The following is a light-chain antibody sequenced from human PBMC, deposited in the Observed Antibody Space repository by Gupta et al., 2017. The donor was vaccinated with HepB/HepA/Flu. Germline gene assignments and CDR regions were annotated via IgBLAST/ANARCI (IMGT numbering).Light chain of an antibody. CDR2: GAS. J-gene: IGKJ5*01. CDR1: QSVSSSY. Sequence: EIVLTQSPGTLSLSPGERATLSCRASQSVSSSYLAWYQQKPGQAPRLLIYGASSRATGIPDRFSGSGSGTDFTLTISRLGPEDFAVYYCQQYGSSPVTFGQGTRLEIQ. V-gene: IGKV3-20*01. CDR3: QQYGSSPVT.